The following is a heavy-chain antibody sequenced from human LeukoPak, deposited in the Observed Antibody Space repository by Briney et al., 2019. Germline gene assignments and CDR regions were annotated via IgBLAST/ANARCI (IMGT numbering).Heavy chain of an antibody. J-gene: IGHJ4*02. CDR3: AKDARRSSGWYFFDH. CDR2: ISDSGGTT. V-gene: IGHV3-23*01. D-gene: IGHD6-19*01. CDR1: GFTFSNLA. Sequence: PGGSLRLSCVASGFTFSNLAMGWVRQAPGKGLEWVSVISDSGGTTYYADSVKGRFTISRDSSRNTLYLQMNSLRVEDTAVYYCAKDARRSSGWYFFDHWGQGTLVTVSS.